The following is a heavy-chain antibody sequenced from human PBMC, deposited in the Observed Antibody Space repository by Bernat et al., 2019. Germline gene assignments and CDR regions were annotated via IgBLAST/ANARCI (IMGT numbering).Heavy chain of an antibody. Sequence: EVQLVESGGGLVQPGGSLRLSCAASGFTFSSYAMSWVRQAPGKGLEWVSAISGSGGSTYYADSVKGRFTISRDNSKNTLYLQMNSLRAEDTAVYYCAMDRSSPRGYGCLDAFDIWGQGTMVTVSS. V-gene: IGHV3-23*04. J-gene: IGHJ3*02. D-gene: IGHD6-13*01. CDR1: GFTFSSYA. CDR3: AMDRSSPRGYGCLDAFDI. CDR2: ISGSGGST.